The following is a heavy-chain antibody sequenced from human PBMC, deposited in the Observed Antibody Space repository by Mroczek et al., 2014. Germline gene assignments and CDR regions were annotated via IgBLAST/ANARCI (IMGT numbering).Heavy chain of an antibody. J-gene: IGHJ3*02. CDR3: ARVSGGAGFGEAGGAFDI. CDR2: ISYDGSNK. CDR1: GFTFSSYA. V-gene: IGHV3-30-3*01. Sequence: QVQLVQSGGGVVQPGRSLRLSCAASGFTFSSYAMHWVRQAPGKGLEWVAVISYDGSNKYYADSVKGRFTISRDNSKNTLYLQMNSLRAEDTAVYYCARVSGGAGFGEAGGAFDIWGQGTMVTVSS. D-gene: IGHD3-10*01.